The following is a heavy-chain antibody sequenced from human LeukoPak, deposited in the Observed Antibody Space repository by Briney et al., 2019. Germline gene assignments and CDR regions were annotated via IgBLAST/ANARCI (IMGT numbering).Heavy chain of an antibody. V-gene: IGHV3-66*04. CDR2: IYSGGST. CDR1: GITVSSND. CDR3: ARQYAHFDY. Sequence: GGSLRLSCAASGITVSSNDMSWVRQAPGKGLEWVSVIYSGGSTYYADSVKGRFTISRDISKNTLYLQMNSLRAEDTAVYYCARQYAHFDYWGQGTLVTVSS. J-gene: IGHJ4*02.